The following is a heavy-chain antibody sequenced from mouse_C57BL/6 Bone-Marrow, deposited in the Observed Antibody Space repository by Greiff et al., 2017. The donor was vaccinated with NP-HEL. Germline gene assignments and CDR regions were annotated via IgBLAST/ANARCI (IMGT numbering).Heavy chain of an antibody. CDR3: ARDDYAWFAY. J-gene: IGHJ3*01. Sequence: QVQLKQSGAELVRPGTSVKVSCKASGYAFTNYLIEWVKQRPGQGLEWIGVINTGRGGTNYNEKFKGKATLTADKSSSTAYMQLSSLTSEDSAVYFWARDDYAWFAYWGKGTLVTVAA. D-gene: IGHD2-4*01. CDR2: INTGRGGT. V-gene: IGHV1-54*01. CDR1: GYAFTNYL.